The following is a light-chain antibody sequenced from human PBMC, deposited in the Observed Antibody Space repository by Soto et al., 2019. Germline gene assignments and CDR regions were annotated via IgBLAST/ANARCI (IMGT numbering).Light chain of an antibody. CDR2: DHN. CDR3: GSWDSSLSAYV. J-gene: IGLJ1*01. Sequence: QSVLTQPPSVSAAPGQKVTISCSGSSSNIGNNCVSWYQQLPGTAPKLLIYDHNKRPSGIPDPFAGSKSGTSATLGITGIQTGDEADYYCGSWDSSLSAYVFGSGTTATVL. CDR1: SSNIGNNC. V-gene: IGLV1-51*01.